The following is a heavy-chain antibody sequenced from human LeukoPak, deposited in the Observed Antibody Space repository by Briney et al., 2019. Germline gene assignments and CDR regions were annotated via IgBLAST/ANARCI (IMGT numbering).Heavy chain of an antibody. CDR1: GGSLSSSSYY. J-gene: IGHJ4*02. Sequence: SETLSLTCTVSGGSLSSSSYYWGWIRQPPGKGPEWIGSIYYSGSTYYNPSLKSRVTISVDTSKNQFSLKLSSVTAADTAVYYCARRVGGVGATSLSESFDYWGQGTLVTVSS. V-gene: IGHV4-39*01. D-gene: IGHD1-26*01. CDR2: IYYSGST. CDR3: ARRVGGVGATSLSESFDY.